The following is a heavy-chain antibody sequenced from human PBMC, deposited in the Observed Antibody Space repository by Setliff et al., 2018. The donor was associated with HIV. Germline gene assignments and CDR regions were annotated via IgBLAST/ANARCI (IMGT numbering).Heavy chain of an antibody. J-gene: IGHJ4*02. CDR2: ISYDGTNK. Sequence: GGSLRLSCEASGFTFSAYAMHWVRQAPGKGLEWVAVISYDGTNKYFADSVKGRFTISRDNPKNSLYLQMNNLRAEDTAVYYCAREGVTNLDYWGQGTLVTVSS. V-gene: IGHV3-30-3*01. CDR1: GFTFSAYA. D-gene: IGHD4-4*01. CDR3: AREGVTNLDY.